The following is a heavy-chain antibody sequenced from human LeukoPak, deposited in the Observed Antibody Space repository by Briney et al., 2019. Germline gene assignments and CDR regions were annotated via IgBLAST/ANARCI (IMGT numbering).Heavy chain of an antibody. Sequence: PSETLSLTCTVSGGPISNYYWSWIRQPAGKGLEWIGRIYTTGNTNYNPSLKSRVAMSVDTSENQFSLKLTSVTAADTALYYCARDYSLGTTNAFDIWGQGTMVTVSS. CDR2: IYTTGNT. J-gene: IGHJ3*02. CDR3: ARDYSLGTTNAFDI. CDR1: GGPISNYY. D-gene: IGHD1-7*01. V-gene: IGHV4-4*07.